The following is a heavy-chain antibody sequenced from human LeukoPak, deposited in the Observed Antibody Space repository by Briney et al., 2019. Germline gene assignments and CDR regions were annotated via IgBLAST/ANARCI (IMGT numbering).Heavy chain of an antibody. CDR3: ARAAYKFDP. CDR2: IYHSGST. D-gene: IGHD2-21*01. V-gene: IGHV4-4*02. Sequence: SGTLSLTCAVSGGSINSSNWWSWVRQPPGKGLEWIGEIYHSGSTNYNPSLKSRVTISLDKSNNQFSLRLNSVTAADTAVYYCARAAYKFDPWGQGTLATDSS. CDR1: GGSINSSNW. J-gene: IGHJ5*02.